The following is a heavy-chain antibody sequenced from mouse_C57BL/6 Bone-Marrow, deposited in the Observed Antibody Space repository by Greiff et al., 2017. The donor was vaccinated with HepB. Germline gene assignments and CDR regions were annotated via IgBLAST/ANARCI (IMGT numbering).Heavy chain of an antibody. J-gene: IGHJ1*03. CDR2: IEPSDSYT. V-gene: IGHV1-69*01. CDR1: GYTFTSYW. D-gene: IGHD1-1*01. CDR3: AREGLITFDV. Sequence: QVQLKQPGAALVMPGASVKLSCKASGYTFTSYWMPWVKQRPGQGLEWIGEIEPSDSYTNYNQKSKGKSTLTVDKSSSTAYMQHSSLTSDESAVYYCAREGLITFDVWGTGTTVTVSA.